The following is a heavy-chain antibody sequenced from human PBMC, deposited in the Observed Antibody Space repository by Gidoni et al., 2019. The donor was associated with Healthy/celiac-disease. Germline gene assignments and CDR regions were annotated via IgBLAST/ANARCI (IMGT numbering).Heavy chain of an antibody. CDR1: GFTFSSYS. CDR2: IISSSSTI. D-gene: IGHD3-10*01. CDR3: ARDYGVYGMDV. V-gene: IGHV3-48*01. Sequence: EVQLVESGGGLVQPGGSLRLSCAASGFTFSSYSMNWVRQAPGNGLEWVSYIISSSSTIYYADSVKGRFTISRDNAKNSLYLQMNSLRAEDTAVYYCARDYGVYGMDVWGQGTTVTVSS. J-gene: IGHJ6*02.